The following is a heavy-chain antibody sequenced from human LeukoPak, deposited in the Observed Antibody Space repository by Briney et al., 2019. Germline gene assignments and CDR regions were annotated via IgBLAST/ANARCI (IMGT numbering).Heavy chain of an antibody. CDR3: GRDQGIWYFDL. J-gene: IGHJ2*01. CDR2: IYYSGST. D-gene: IGHD1-14*01. Sequence: PSETLSLTCTVSGGSISSYYWSWIRQPPGKGLEWIGYIYYSGSTNYNPSLKSRVTISVDTSKNQFSLKLSSVTAADTAVYYCGRDQGIWYFDLWGRGTLVTVSS. V-gene: IGHV4-59*01. CDR1: GGSISSYY.